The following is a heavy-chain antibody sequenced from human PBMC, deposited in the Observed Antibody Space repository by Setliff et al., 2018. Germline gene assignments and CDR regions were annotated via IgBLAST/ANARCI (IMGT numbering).Heavy chain of an antibody. CDR1: GASISSGSYY. CDR3: ASEAVISPNWFDP. CDR2: IHSSGSA. Sequence: SETLSLTCTVSGASISSGSYYWSWIRQPAGKGLEWIGHIHSSGSANYNSSLESRLTMSLDPSKKQFSLKLRSVTAADTAVYYCASEAVISPNWFDPWGQGTLVTVSS. J-gene: IGHJ5*02. D-gene: IGHD3-10*01. V-gene: IGHV4-61*09.